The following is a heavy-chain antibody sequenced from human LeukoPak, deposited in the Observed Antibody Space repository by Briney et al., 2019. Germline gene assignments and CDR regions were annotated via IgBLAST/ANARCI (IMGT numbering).Heavy chain of an antibody. V-gene: IGHV1-18*01. CDR2: ISAYNGNT. CDR3: ARDKLSANLGANDY. CDR1: GYTFTSYG. D-gene: IGHD3-10*01. J-gene: IGHJ4*02. Sequence: ASVKVSCKASGYTFTSYGISWVRQAPGQGLEWMGWISAYNGNTNYAQKLQGRVTMTTDTSTSTAYMELRSLRSDDTAVYHCARDKLSANLGANDYWGQGTLVTVSS.